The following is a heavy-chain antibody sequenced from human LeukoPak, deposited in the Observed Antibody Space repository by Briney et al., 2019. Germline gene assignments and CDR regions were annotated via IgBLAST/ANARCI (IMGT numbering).Heavy chain of an antibody. CDR2: INTNTGNP. V-gene: IGHV7-4-1*02. CDR3: AGASTRYGDYRVDYMDV. D-gene: IGHD4-17*01. J-gene: IGHJ6*03. Sequence: GASVKVSCKASGYTFTSYAMNWVRQAPGQGLEWMGWINTNTGNPTYAQGFTGRFVFSLDTSVSTAYLQISSLKAEDTAVYYCAGASTRYGDYRVDYMDVWGKGTTVTVSS. CDR1: GYTFTSYA.